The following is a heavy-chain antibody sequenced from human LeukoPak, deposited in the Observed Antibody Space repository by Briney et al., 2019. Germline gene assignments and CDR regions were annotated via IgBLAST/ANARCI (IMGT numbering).Heavy chain of an antibody. CDR1: GFTFSSYS. Sequence: PGGSLRLSCAASGFTFSSYSMNWVRQAPGKGLEWVSSISSSSSYIYYADSVKGRFTISRDNAKNSLYLQMNSLRAEDTAVYYCARDQGTVLSRATEDVWGQGTTVTVSS. D-gene: IGHD5-12*01. V-gene: IGHV3-21*01. J-gene: IGHJ6*02. CDR2: ISSSSSYI. CDR3: ARDQGTVLSRATEDV.